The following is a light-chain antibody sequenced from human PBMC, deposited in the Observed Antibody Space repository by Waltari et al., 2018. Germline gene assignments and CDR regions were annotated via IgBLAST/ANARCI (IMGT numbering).Light chain of an antibody. CDR2: EAS. J-gene: IGKJ3*01. V-gene: IGKV1-5*03. Sequence: DIQMTQSPSTLSASVGDSVTITCRASQSIGSSLAWYQQKPGKAPKVVIYEASSLESGVPSRFSGSGSGTEFTLTISSLQPDDFATYYCQRYNSYPITFGPGTKVDI. CDR3: QRYNSYPIT. CDR1: QSIGSS.